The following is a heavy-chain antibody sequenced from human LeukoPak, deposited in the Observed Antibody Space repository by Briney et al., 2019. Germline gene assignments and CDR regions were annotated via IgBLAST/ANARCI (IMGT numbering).Heavy chain of an antibody. CDR1: GFTFSSYW. CDR3: ARGWISDSFDY. J-gene: IGHJ4*02. Sequence: QAGGSLRLSCAASGFTFSSYWMNWVRQAPGKGLEWVSYISSSGSNIYHADSVKGRFTISRDNAKNSLYLQMNSLRAEDTAVYYCARGWISDSFDYWGQGTLVTVSS. D-gene: IGHD5-12*01. V-gene: IGHV3-48*04. CDR2: ISSSGSNI.